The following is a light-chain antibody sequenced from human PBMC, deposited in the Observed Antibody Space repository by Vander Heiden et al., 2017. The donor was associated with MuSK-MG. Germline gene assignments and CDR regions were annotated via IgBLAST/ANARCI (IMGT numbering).Light chain of an antibody. J-gene: IGKJ1*01. CDR3: QQYNNWPRT. CDR2: GAS. V-gene: IGKV3-15*01. Sequence: EIVMTQSPATLSVSPGERATLSCRASQSVNSNLAWYQQKPGQAPRLLIYGASTRATGIPARFSGSGSGTEFTLTISSLQSEHFAVYYCQQYNNWPRTFGQGTKVEIK. CDR1: QSVNSN.